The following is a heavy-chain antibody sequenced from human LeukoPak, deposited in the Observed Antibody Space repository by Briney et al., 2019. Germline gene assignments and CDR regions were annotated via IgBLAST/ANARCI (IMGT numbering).Heavy chain of an antibody. D-gene: IGHD2-15*01. CDR3: TTGKAAVSY. J-gene: IGHJ4*02. Sequence: GGSLRLSCAASGFIVSDNDIKWVRQAPGKGLEWVGRIKSKTDGGTTDYAAPVKGRFTISRDDSKNTLYLQMNSLKTEDTAVYYCTTGKAAVSYWGQGTLVTVSS. CDR1: GFIVSDND. V-gene: IGHV3-15*01. CDR2: IKSKTDGGTT.